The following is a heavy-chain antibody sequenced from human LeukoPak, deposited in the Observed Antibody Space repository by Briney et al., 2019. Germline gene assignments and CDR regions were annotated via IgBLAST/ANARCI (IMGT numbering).Heavy chain of an antibody. Sequence: SETLSLTCTASGGSISSYYWSWIRQPPGKGLEWIGYIYYSGSTNYNPSLKSRVTISVDTSKNQFSPKLSSVTAADTAVYYCARAGQWLVPGAGYYYYGVDVWGQGTTVTVSS. CDR2: IYYSGST. J-gene: IGHJ6*02. D-gene: IGHD6-19*01. CDR1: GGSISSYY. CDR3: ARAGQWLVPGAGYYYYGVDV. V-gene: IGHV4-59*01.